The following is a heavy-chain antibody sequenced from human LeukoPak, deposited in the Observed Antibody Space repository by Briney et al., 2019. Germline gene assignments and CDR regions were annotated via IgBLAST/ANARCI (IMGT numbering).Heavy chain of an antibody. CDR3: ASYDYDSSRYYGY. CDR1: GFTFSSYG. CDR2: IRYDGSNK. D-gene: IGHD3-22*01. J-gene: IGHJ4*02. Sequence: PGGSLRLSCAASGFTFSSYGMHWVRQAPGKGLEWVAFIRYDGSNKYYADSVKGRFTISRDNSKNTLYLQMNSLRAEDTAVYYCASYDYDSSRYYGYWGQGTLVTVSS. V-gene: IGHV3-30*02.